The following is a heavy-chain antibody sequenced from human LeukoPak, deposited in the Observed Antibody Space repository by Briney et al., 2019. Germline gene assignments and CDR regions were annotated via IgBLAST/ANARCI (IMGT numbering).Heavy chain of an antibody. CDR2: ISWNSGSI. J-gene: IGHJ3*02. CDR1: GFTFDDYA. Sequence: PGGSLRLSCAASGFTFDDYAMHWVRQAPGKGLEWVSGISWNSGSIGYADSVKGRFTISRDNAKNSLFLQKNSLRAEDMALYYCAKDEFVASDFTGAFDIWGQGTMVTVSS. D-gene: IGHD2-8*02. CDR3: AKDEFVASDFTGAFDI. V-gene: IGHV3-9*03.